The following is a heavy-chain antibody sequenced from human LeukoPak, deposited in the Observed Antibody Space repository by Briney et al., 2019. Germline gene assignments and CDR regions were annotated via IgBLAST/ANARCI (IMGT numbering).Heavy chain of an antibody. D-gene: IGHD6-13*01. CDR3: ARGVAAASGGDWFDP. CDR2: MNPNSGNT. CDR1: GYTFTSYD. V-gene: IGHV1-8*01. J-gene: IGHJ5*02. Sequence: ASVKVSCKASGYTFTSYDINWVRQATGQGLEWMGWMNPNSGNTGYAQKFQGRVTMTRNTSISTAYMELSGLRSEDTAVYYCARGVAAASGGDWFDPWGQGTLVTVSS.